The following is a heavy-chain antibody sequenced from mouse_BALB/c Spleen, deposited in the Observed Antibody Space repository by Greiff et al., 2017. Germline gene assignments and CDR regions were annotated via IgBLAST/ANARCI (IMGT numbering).Heavy chain of an antibody. Sequence: VQLQQSGPELVKPGASVKMSCKASGYTFTSYAMHWVKKKPGQGLEWIGYINPYNDGTKYNEKFKGMAILTSDNSSSTAYMELSSLLSEDSAVYYCAREAMIATVGSYFDYWGEGTALTVSA. CDR2: INPYNDGT. D-gene: IGHD1-1*01. CDR1: GYTFTSYA. J-gene: IGHJ2*01. V-gene: IGHV1-14*01. CDR3: AREAMIATVGSYFDY.